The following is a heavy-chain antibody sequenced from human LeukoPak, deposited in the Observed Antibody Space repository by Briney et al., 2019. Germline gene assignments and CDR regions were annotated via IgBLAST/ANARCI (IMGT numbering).Heavy chain of an antibody. Sequence: PGGSLRLSCAASGFTFSSYGMHWVRQAPGKGLEWVAVISYDGSNKYYADSVKGRFTISRDNSKNTLYLQMNSLRAEDTAVYYCAKDLQESPPPSKLVGATDYWGQGTLVTVSS. J-gene: IGHJ4*02. CDR3: AKDLQESPPPSKLVGATDY. V-gene: IGHV3-30*18. CDR1: GFTFSSYG. D-gene: IGHD1-26*01. CDR2: ISYDGSNK.